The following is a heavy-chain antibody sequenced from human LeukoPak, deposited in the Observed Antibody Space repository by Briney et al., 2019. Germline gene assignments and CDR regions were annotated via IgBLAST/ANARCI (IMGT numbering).Heavy chain of an antibody. Sequence: GGSLRLSCAASGFIFSSYWMHWVRHAPGKGLAWVSRINTDGSSTSYADSVKGRFTISRDNAKNTLYLQMNSLRAEDTAVYYCARLWESSFSAFGPWGQGTLVIVSS. CDR1: GFIFSSYW. D-gene: IGHD3-16*01. V-gene: IGHV3-74*01. CDR2: INTDGSST. CDR3: ARLWESSFSAFGP. J-gene: IGHJ5*02.